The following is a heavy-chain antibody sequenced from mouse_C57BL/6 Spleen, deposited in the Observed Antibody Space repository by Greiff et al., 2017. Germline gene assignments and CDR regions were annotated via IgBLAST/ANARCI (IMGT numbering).Heavy chain of an antibody. D-gene: IGHD2-4*01. Sequence: VQLQQPGTELVKPGASVKLSCKASGYTFTSYWMHWVKQRPGQGLEWIGNINPSNGGTNYNEKFKSKATLTVEKSSSTAYMQLSSLTSEDSAVYYCARSSMITTRYYFDYWGQGTTLTVSS. V-gene: IGHV1-53*01. J-gene: IGHJ2*01. CDR1: GYTFTSYW. CDR2: INPSNGGT. CDR3: ARSSMITTRYYFDY.